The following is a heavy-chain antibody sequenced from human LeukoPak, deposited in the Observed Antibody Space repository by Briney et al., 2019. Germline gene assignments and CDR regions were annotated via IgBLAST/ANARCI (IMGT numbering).Heavy chain of an antibody. Sequence: PSQTLSLTCAVSGGSISSGGYSWSWIRQPPGKGLEWIGYIYHSGSTYYNPSLKSRVTISVDRSKNLFSLKLSSVTAADTAVYYWARAYSRYGCFAFDIWGQGTMGTVSS. D-gene: IGHD5-12*01. CDR1: GGSISSGGYS. V-gene: IGHV4-30-2*01. J-gene: IGHJ3*02. CDR2: IYHSGST. CDR3: ARAYSRYGCFAFDI.